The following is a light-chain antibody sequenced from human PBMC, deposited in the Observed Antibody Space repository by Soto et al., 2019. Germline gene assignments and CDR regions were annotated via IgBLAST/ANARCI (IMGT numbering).Light chain of an antibody. CDR3: QVWDSSSDLSYV. CDR1: NIGSKS. Sequence: SYELTQPPSVSVAPGKTARITCGGNNIGSKSVQWYQQKPGQAPVLVIYYDSDRPSGIPERFSGSNSGNTATLTISRVEAGDEADYYCQVWDSSSDLSYVFGTGTKLTVL. V-gene: IGLV3-21*04. J-gene: IGLJ1*01. CDR2: YDS.